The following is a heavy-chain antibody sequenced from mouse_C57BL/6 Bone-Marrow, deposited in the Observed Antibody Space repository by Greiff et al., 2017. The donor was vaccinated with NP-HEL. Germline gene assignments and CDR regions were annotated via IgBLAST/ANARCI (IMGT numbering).Heavy chain of an antibody. J-gene: IGHJ3*01. CDR3: ARDGYDYRFAY. Sequence: QVQLQQSGAELARPGASVKLSCKASGYTFTSYGISWVKQRTGQGLEWIGEIYPRSGNTYYNEKFKGKATLTADKSSSTAYMELRSLTSEDSAVYFCARDGYDYRFAYWGQGTRVTVSA. CDR1: GYTFTSYG. CDR2: IYPRSGNT. V-gene: IGHV1-81*01. D-gene: IGHD2-4*01.